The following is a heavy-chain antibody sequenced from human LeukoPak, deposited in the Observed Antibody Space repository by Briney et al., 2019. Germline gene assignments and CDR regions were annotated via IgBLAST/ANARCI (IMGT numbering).Heavy chain of an antibody. V-gene: IGHV1-69*04. CDR1: GGTFSSYA. J-gene: IGHJ4*02. Sequence: SVKVSFKASGGTFSSYAISWVRQAPGQGLEWMGRIIPILGIANYAQKFQGRVTITADKSTSTAYMELSSLRSEDTAVYYCARVDYGGNSGLSYFDYWGQGTLVTVSS. CDR2: IIPILGIA. CDR3: ARVDYGGNSGLSYFDY. D-gene: IGHD4-23*01.